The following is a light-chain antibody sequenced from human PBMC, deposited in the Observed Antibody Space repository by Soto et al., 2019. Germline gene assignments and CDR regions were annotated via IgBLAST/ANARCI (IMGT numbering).Light chain of an antibody. Sequence: DIQMTQSPSSLSASVGDRVTITCRASQDIGSHLAWYQQKPEKAPKSLIYFASTLQSGVPSRFCASGSGTDFTLTISRLQPEDFATYYCQQFHSFPISFGHGTRLEI. CDR3: QQFHSFPIS. CDR2: FAS. CDR1: QDIGSH. J-gene: IGKJ5*01. V-gene: IGKV1D-16*01.